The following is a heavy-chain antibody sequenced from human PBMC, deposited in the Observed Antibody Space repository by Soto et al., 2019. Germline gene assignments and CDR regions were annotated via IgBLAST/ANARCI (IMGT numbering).Heavy chain of an antibody. D-gene: IGHD3-22*01. CDR1: GFTFSAYA. Sequence: PXGSLKLSFAASGFTFSAYAMHWVRQAPGKGLEWVAVISYDGSNKYYAESVKGRFTISRDNSKNTLYLQMNSLRVEDTAVFSCARSYDSSGFYHFDYWGLGTLVTVYS. CDR2: ISYDGSNK. V-gene: IGHV3-30-3*01. CDR3: ARSYDSSGFYHFDY. J-gene: IGHJ4*02.